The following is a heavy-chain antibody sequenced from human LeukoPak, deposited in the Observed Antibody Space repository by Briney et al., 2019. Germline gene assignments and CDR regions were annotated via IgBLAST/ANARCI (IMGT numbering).Heavy chain of an antibody. CDR3: VRSFYGDHPY. CDR1: GSTLSTYD. D-gene: IGHD4-17*01. Sequence: PGGSLRLSCAASGSTLSTYDMHWVRQGPGEGLEWVAAVGTSGHTFYPDSVKGQFTISRENARNSVYLQMNSLRAGDTAVYYCVRSFYGDHPYWGQGTLVTVSS. J-gene: IGHJ4*02. V-gene: IGHV3-13*01. CDR2: VGTSGHT.